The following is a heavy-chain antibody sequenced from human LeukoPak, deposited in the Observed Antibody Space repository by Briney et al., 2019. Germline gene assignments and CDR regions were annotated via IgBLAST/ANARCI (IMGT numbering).Heavy chain of an antibody. D-gene: IGHD3-10*01. J-gene: IGHJ4*02. CDR2: ISAYNGNT. Sequence: ASVKVSCKASGYTFTSYGISWVRQAPGQGLEWMGWISAYNGNTNYAQKLQGRVTMTTDTSTSTAYMELRSLRSDDTAVYYCARDIRYYGSGSGEPNFDYWGQGTLVTVSS. CDR1: GYTFTSYG. V-gene: IGHV1-18*01. CDR3: ARDIRYYGSGSGEPNFDY.